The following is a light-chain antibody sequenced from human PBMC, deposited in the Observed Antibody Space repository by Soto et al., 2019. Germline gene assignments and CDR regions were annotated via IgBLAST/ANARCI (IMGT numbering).Light chain of an antibody. Sequence: DIQMTQSPSSLSASVGDRVTITCRASQNINNYVAWYQQKPGNAPKLLIYAASTLQSGVPSRFSGDGSGTDFPLTISSLQPEDVATYYCQKYNNGPPAAFGPGTKV. CDR1: QNINNY. CDR3: QKYNNGPPAA. CDR2: AAS. J-gene: IGKJ3*01. V-gene: IGKV1-27*01.